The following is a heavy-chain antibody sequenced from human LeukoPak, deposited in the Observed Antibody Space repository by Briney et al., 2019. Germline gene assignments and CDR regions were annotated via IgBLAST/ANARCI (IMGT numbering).Heavy chain of an antibody. CDR2: IYNDGRT. J-gene: IGHJ4*02. CDR3: ARESNSGYYLSY. D-gene: IGHD3-22*01. CDR1: GFTVTSNY. Sequence: RSGGSLRLSSAASGFTVTSNYMSWVRQAPGKGLEWVSVIYNDGRTYYADSVKGRFTISRDNSKNTLYLQMNSLRAEDTAVYYCARESNSGYYLSYWGQGTLVTVSS. V-gene: IGHV3-66*01.